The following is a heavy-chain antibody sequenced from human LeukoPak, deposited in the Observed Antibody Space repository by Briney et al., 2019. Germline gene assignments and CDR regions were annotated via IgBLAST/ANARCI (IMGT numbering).Heavy chain of an antibody. CDR2: ISAYTGNA. CDR1: GYTFANYG. J-gene: IGHJ4*02. Sequence: ASVKVSCKASGYTFANYGISWVRHAPGQGLEWVGWISAYTGNANYAQNFQGRVTMTTDTSTSTAFMELRSLRSDDTAVYYCARSGVGYFYDNTGYYPLDYWGQGTLVTVSS. CDR3: ARSGVGYFYDNTGYYPLDY. V-gene: IGHV1-18*01. D-gene: IGHD3-22*01.